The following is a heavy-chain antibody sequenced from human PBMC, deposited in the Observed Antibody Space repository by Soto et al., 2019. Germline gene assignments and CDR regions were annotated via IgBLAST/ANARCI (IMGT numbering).Heavy chain of an antibody. D-gene: IGHD7-27*01. V-gene: IGHV3-33*01. CDR3: ARIGTWALNSDY. J-gene: IGHJ4*02. Sequence: QVQLVESGGGVVQPGRSLRLSCAASGFTFSNYHMHWVRQAPGRGLEWVAVMWNDGSNKYYADSVKGRFTISRDNSKNTLWPQMNGLRVEDTAVYYCARIGTWALNSDYWGQGTLVTVSS. CDR2: MWNDGSNK. CDR1: GFTFSNYH.